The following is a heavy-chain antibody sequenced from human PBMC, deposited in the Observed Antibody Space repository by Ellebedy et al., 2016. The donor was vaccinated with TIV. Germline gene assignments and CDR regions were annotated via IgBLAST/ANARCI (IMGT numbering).Heavy chain of an antibody. D-gene: IGHD2-8*01. CDR1: GGSISSYY. J-gene: IGHJ4*02. V-gene: IGHV4-59*01. CDR3: ARGCTHGLRFNY. Sequence: MPGGSLRLSCTVSGGSISSYYWTWIRQSPGEGLEWIGHVDYSGSTNYNPSLGSRVSISVDTSKNQFSLRLTSVTAADTAVYYCARGCTHGLRFNYWGQGMLVTVSS. CDR2: VDYSGST.